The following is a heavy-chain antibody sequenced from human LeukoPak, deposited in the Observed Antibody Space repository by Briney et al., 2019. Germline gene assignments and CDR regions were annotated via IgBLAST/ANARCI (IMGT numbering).Heavy chain of an antibody. D-gene: IGHD3-3*01. CDR1: GASISSYY. V-gene: IGHV4-4*07. Sequence: SETLSLTCSVSGASISSYYWSWIRQPAGKGLEWIGRIYASGSTNYNPSLKSRVTMSLDTSKNQFSLIMSSVTAADTAVYYCAREDYDFWSGSNWFDPWGQGTLVTVSS. CDR2: IYASGST. J-gene: IGHJ5*02. CDR3: AREDYDFWSGSNWFDP.